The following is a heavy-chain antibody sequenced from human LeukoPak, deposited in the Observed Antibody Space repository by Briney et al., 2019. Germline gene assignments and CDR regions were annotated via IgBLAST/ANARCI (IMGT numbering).Heavy chain of an antibody. J-gene: IGHJ6*03. CDR2: IYPGDSDT. Sequence: GESLKISCKGSGYSFTSYWIGWVRQMPGKGLEWMGIIYPGDSDTRYSPSFQGQVTISADKSISTAYLQWSSLRAEDTAVYYCARTYYDFWSGLYYYYMDVWGKGTTVTVSS. V-gene: IGHV5-51*01. D-gene: IGHD3-3*01. CDR1: GYSFTSYW. CDR3: ARTYYDFWSGLYYYYMDV.